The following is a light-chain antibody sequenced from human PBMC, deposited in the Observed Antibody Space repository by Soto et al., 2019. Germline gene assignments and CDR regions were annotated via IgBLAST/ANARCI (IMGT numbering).Light chain of an antibody. Sequence: EIVLTQSPGTLSLSPGERATLSCRASQSVSSTDLVWYQQKPGQAPRLLIYGASTRATGIPDRFGGSGSGTDFTLTISRLEPEDFPVYYCHQFGNSARTFGQGTEVEVK. CDR2: GAS. CDR3: HQFGNSART. J-gene: IGKJ1*01. V-gene: IGKV3-20*01. CDR1: QSVSSTD.